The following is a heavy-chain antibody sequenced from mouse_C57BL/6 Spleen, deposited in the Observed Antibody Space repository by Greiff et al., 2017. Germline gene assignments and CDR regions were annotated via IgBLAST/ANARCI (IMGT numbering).Heavy chain of an antibody. J-gene: IGHJ2*01. CDR3: ARCLLLPHYFDD. Sequence: QVQLQQPGAELVKPGASVKMSCKASGYTFTSYWITWVKQRPGQGLEWIGDIYPGSGSTNYNEKFKSKDTLTVDPSSSTAYMQLSSLTSEDSAVYYCARCLLLPHYFDDWGKGTTLTVSS. CDR2: IYPGSGST. V-gene: IGHV1-55*01. D-gene: IGHD1-1*01. CDR1: GYTFTSYW.